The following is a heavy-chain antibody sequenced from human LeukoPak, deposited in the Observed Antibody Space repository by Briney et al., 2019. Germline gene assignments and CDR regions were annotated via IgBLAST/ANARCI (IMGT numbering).Heavy chain of an antibody. CDR3: ARGSDSWYLMDAFHI. Sequence: PSETLSLTCTVSGDSISSSSYYWGWIRQPPGKGLEWIGSIYYSGSTYYNPSLKSRVTISLDTSKNQFSLKVSSVTAADTAVYYCARGSDSWYLMDAFHIWGQGTVVTVSS. V-gene: IGHV4-39*07. J-gene: IGHJ3*02. CDR1: GDSISSSSYY. D-gene: IGHD6-13*01. CDR2: IYYSGST.